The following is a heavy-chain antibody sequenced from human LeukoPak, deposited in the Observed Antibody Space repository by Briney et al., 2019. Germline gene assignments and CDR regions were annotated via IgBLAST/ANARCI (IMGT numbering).Heavy chain of an antibody. V-gene: IGHV3-23*01. CDR2: ISNNGGYT. J-gene: IGHJ4*02. D-gene: IGHD5-18*01. CDR1: GFTFSSSA. CDR3: AKSRGYNYGNSLDH. Sequence: GGSLRLSCAASGFTFSSSAMSWVRQAPGKGLEWVSAISNNGGYTYYADSVQGRFTISRDNSKSTLCLQMNSLRAEDTAVYYCAKSRGYNYGNSLDHWGQGTLVTVSS.